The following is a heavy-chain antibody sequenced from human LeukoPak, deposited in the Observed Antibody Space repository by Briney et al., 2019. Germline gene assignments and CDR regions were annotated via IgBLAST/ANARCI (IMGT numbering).Heavy chain of an antibody. Sequence: HPGRSLRLSCAASGFTFSGYAMHWVSQAPGRGLEWVARLAHDETNKQYGDSVKGRFTISRDNSKNTLYLQMNSLRAEDTAVYYCATGGDTDWPYYFDYWGQGTLVTVSS. V-gene: IGHV3-30*14. J-gene: IGHJ4*02. CDR3: ATGGDTDWPYYFDY. CDR2: LAHDETNK. D-gene: IGHD3-9*01. CDR1: GFTFSGYA.